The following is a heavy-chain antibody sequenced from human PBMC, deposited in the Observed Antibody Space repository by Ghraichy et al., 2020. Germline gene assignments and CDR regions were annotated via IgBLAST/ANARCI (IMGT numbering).Heavy chain of an antibody. D-gene: IGHD5-24*01. CDR1: GSTFNAHY. CDR2: IKPNSGGT. V-gene: IGHV1-2*02. J-gene: IGHJ4*02. CDR3: ARERRGDQLDQ. Sequence: ASVNVSCKTSGSTFNAHYMHLVRQAPGRGLEWMGWIKPNSGGTHSAQKFEGRVIMTRDTSISTVYMELNSLTYDDTAVYYCARERRGDQLDQWGQGTLVTVSS.